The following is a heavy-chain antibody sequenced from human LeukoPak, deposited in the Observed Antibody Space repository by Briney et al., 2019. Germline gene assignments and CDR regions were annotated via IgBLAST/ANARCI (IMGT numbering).Heavy chain of an antibody. CDR2: IYYSGST. D-gene: IGHD3-10*01. CDR3: ARDLSREYYFDY. V-gene: IGHV4-59*01. CDR1: GGSISSYY. Sequence: SETLSLTCTVSGGSISSYYWSWIRQPPGKGLEWIGYIYYSGSTNYNPSLKSRVTISVDTSKNQFSLKLSSVTAADTAVYYRARDLSREYYFDYWGQGTLVTVSS. J-gene: IGHJ4*02.